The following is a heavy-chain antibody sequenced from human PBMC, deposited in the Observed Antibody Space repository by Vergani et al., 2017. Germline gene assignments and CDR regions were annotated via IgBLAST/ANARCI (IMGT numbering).Heavy chain of an antibody. CDR3: ARDVLYCSGGSCYSGAFDI. Sequence: QVQLQESGPGLVKPSETLSLTCTVSGGSISSYYWSWIRQPPGKGLEWIGYIYYRGSTNYNPSLKSRVTISVDTSKNQFSLKLSSVTAADTAVYYCARDVLYCSGGSCYSGAFDIWGQGTMVTVSS. V-gene: IGHV4-59*01. CDR2: IYYRGST. D-gene: IGHD2-15*01. J-gene: IGHJ3*02. CDR1: GGSISSYY.